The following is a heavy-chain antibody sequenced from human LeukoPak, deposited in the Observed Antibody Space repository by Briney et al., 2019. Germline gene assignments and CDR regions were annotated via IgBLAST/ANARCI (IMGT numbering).Heavy chain of an antibody. J-gene: IGHJ4*02. D-gene: IGHD1-26*01. V-gene: IGHV1-2*02. CDR2: INPNSGGT. CDR1: GYTFTGYY. Sequence: ASVKVSCKASGYTFTGYYMHWVRQAPGQGLEWMGWINPNSGGTNYAQKFQGRVTMTRDTSISTAYMGLSRPRSDDTAVYYCAREGPVGATPFDYWGQGTLVTVSS. CDR3: AREGPVGATPFDY.